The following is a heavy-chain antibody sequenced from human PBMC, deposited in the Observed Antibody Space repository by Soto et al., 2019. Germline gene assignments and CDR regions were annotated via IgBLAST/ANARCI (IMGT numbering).Heavy chain of an antibody. CDR2: ISWNSGRI. V-gene: IGHV3-9*01. D-gene: IGHD4-17*01. Sequence: HLVESGGGLVQPGKSLRLSCVASGLSIDDSAMHWVRQVPGKGLEWVSGISWNSGRIGYGDSVKGRFTISSDNAKSSLYLQMDSLSPEDTAVYYCVKAFKAYTVTTYFEHWGRGVLVNVSS. CDR3: VKAFKAYTVTTYFEH. J-gene: IGHJ4*01. CDR1: GLSIDDSA.